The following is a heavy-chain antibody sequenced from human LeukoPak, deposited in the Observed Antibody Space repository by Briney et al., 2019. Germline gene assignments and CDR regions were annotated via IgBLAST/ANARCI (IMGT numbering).Heavy chain of an antibody. V-gene: IGHV3-23*01. CDR3: ARALNGYCSAGSCNGDY. CDR2: ISARGDSP. CDR1: GFTFSSYA. J-gene: IGHJ4*02. D-gene: IGHD2-15*01. Sequence: GGSLRLSCAASGFTFSSYAMSWVRQAPGKGLEWVSGISARGDSPHYADSVKGRFTISRDNSKNTLYLQMNSLRAEDTAVYYCARALNGYCSAGSCNGDYWGQGTLVTVSS.